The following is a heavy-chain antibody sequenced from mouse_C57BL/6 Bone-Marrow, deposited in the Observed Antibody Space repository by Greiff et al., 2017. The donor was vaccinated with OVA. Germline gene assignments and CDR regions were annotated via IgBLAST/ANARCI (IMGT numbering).Heavy chain of an antibody. CDR2: IYPGDGDT. CDR1: FYAFRSSW. Sequence: QVPLQPSGAALVHPGSSVTISFTASFYAFRSSWLNWLQPMPGPGLAWIGQIYPGDGDTNYNGKFNGTATLTADKSSSTAYMQLSSLTSEDSAVYFGARPGFTTVVATDAMDYWGQGTSVTVSS. D-gene: IGHD1-1*01. J-gene: IGHJ4*01. V-gene: IGHV1-80*01. CDR3: ARPGFTTVVATDAMDY.